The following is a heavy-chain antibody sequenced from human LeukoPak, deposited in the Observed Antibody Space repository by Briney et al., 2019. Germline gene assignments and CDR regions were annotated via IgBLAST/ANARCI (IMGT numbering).Heavy chain of an antibody. CDR3: ARVGYSSLALDI. J-gene: IGHJ3*02. CDR1: GYTFTGYY. Sequence: GASVKVSCKASGYTFTGYYMHWVRQPPAQGLEWMGRINPNSGGTNYAQKFQGRVTMTRDTSISTAYMELSRLRSDDTAVYYCARVGYSSLALDIWGQGTMVTVSS. V-gene: IGHV1-2*06. CDR2: INPNSGGT. D-gene: IGHD5-18*01.